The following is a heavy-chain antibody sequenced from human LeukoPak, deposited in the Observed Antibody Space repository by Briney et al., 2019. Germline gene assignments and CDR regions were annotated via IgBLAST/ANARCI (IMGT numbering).Heavy chain of an antibody. V-gene: IGHV4-61*01. CDR3: ARVNYDFWSGYPKYYYGMDV. CDR2: IYYSGST. D-gene: IGHD3-3*01. CDR1: GSSVSSGSYY. Sequence: SETLSLTCTVSGSSVSSGSYYWSWIRQPPGKGLEWIGYIYYSGSTNYNPSLKSRVTISVDTSKNQFSLKLSSVTAADTAVYYCARVNYDFWSGYPKYYYGMDVWGQGTTVTVSS. J-gene: IGHJ6*02.